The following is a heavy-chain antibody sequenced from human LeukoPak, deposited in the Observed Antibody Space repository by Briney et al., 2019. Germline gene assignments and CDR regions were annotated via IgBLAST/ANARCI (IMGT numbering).Heavy chain of an antibody. J-gene: IGHJ5*01. V-gene: IGHV3-23*01. CDR3: ARSRGFRARDDS. CDR1: GFTFSSYA. D-gene: IGHD3-22*01. CDR2: ISGSGLST. Sequence: GGSLRLSCAASGFTFSSYAMIWVRQAPGKGLECVSAISGSGLSTFYADSMKGRLTISRDNSKNMLYLQINSLRAEDTAVYFRARSRGFRARDDSWGQGTLVTVSS.